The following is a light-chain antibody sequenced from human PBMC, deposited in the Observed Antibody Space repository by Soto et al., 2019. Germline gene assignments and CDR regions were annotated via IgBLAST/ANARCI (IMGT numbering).Light chain of an antibody. J-gene: IGKJ1*01. CDR1: QIVRNNF. CDR3: QQYGYSKT. V-gene: IGKV3-20*01. CDR2: TAS. Sequence: EIVLTQSPGTLSLSPGERATLSCRASQIVRNNFLAWYQHKPGQAPRLLISTASNRATGIPDRFSGSGSGTEVPLSISRLEPEDVAVYYCQQYGYSKTFGQGTKVEIQ.